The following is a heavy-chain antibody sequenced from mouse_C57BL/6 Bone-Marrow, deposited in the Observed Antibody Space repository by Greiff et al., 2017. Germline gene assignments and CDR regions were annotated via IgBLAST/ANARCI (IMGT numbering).Heavy chain of an antibody. CDR2: IDPSDSYT. Sequence: QVQLQQPGAELVRPGTSVKLSCKASGYTFTSYWMHWVKQRPGQGLEWIGVIDPSDSYTKYNQKFKVKATLTVNTSSSTAYMQLSSLTSEDSAVFYCARRHAMDYWGQGTSVTVSS. V-gene: IGHV1-59*01. J-gene: IGHJ4*01. CDR1: GYTFTSYW. CDR3: ARRHAMDY.